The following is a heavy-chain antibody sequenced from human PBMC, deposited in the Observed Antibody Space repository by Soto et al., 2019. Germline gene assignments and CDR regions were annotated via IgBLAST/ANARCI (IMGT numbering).Heavy chain of an antibody. D-gene: IGHD2-21*02. Sequence: SETLSLPCTVSGGSISSYYWSWIRQPPGKGLEWIGYIYYSGSPNYNPSLKSRVTISVDTSKNQFSLKLSSVTAADTAVYYCARAYSGDYYFDYWGQGTLVTVSS. CDR1: GGSISSYY. CDR2: IYYSGSP. V-gene: IGHV4-59*01. J-gene: IGHJ4*02. CDR3: ARAYSGDYYFDY.